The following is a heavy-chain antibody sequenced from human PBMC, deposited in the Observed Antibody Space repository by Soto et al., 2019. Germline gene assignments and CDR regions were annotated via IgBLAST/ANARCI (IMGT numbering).Heavy chain of an antibody. D-gene: IGHD2-15*01. J-gene: IGHJ4*02. CDR3: VTGWSEY. CDR2: ISWDSAIK. V-gene: IGHV3-9*01. CDR1: GFTFHDHG. Sequence: EVQLVESGGGLVQPGGSLRLSCVASGFTFHDHGMHWVRQVPGRGLEWVSGISWDSAIKDYGDSVDGRFTISRDNAKNSLYLQMDILRLEDTALYYCVTGWSEYWGQGTLVTVSS.